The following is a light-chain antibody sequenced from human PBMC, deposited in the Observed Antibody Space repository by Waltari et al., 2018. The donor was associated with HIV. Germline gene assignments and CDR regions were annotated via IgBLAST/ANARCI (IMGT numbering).Light chain of an antibody. CDR1: ASPMAY. V-gene: IGLV3-25*03. J-gene: IGLJ1*01. CDR2: KNT. CDR3: LSADNSGTYV. Sequence: SSELTQPPSVSVSPGQTARITCSGDASPMAYTHWFQQKPGQAPVVDIHKNTERPSGIPERFSASRSGTTVTLTITGVQTDDEADYYCLSADNSGTYVFGPGTTVTVL.